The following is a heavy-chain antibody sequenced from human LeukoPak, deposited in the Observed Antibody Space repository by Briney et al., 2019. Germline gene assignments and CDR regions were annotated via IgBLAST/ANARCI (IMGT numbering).Heavy chain of an antibody. Sequence: PGGSLRLSCAASGFTFSSYWMSWVRQAPGKGREGVANIKQDGSEKYYVDSVKGRFTISRDNTKNSLYLQMHSLRAEDTAVYYCASSFYSYGSYYVDYWGQGTLVTVSS. J-gene: IGHJ4*02. CDR1: GFTFSSYW. V-gene: IGHV3-7*01. D-gene: IGHD5-18*01. CDR3: ASSFYSYGSYYVDY. CDR2: IKQDGSEK.